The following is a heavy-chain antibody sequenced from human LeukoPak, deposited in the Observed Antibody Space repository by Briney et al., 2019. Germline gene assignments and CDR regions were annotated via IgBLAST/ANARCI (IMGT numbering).Heavy chain of an antibody. CDR2: ISSSSSYI. V-gene: IGHV3-21*01. Sequence: PGGSLRLSCAASGFTFSSYSMNWVRQAPGKGLEWVSSISSSSSYIYYADSVKGRFTISRDNAKNSLYPQMNSLRAEDTAVYYCARERYAIFGVVIEHYGMDVWGQGTTVTVSS. J-gene: IGHJ6*02. CDR1: GFTFSSYS. CDR3: ARERYAIFGVVIEHYGMDV. D-gene: IGHD3-3*01.